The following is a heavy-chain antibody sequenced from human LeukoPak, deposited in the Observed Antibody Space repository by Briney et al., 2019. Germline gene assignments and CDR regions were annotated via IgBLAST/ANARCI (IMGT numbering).Heavy chain of an antibody. V-gene: IGHV4-61*01. CDR2: IYYSGST. CDR1: GGSISSGSYY. J-gene: IGHJ4*02. CDR3: ARDRSSGFFDY. D-gene: IGHD6-19*01. Sequence: SETLSLTCTVSGGSISSGSYYWSWIRQPPGKGLEWIGYIYYSGSTNYNPSLKSRVTISVDTSKNQFSLKLSSVTAADTAVYYCARDRSSGFFDYWGQGTLVTVSS.